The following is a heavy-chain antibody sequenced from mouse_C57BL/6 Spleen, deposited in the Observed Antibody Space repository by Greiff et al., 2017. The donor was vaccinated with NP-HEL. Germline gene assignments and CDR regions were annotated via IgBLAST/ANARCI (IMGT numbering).Heavy chain of an antibody. CDR2: IYPGDGDT. D-gene: IGHD4-1*01. CDR3: ARGPGTRYFDY. Sequence: VQLQQSGAELVKPGASVKISCKASGYAFSSYWMHWVKQRPGQGLAWIGQIYPGDGDTHYNGPFKGKATLTADKSSSTAYMQLSSLTSEDSAVYFCARGPGTRYFDYWGQGTTLTVSS. J-gene: IGHJ2*01. CDR1: GYAFSSYW. V-gene: IGHV1-80*01.